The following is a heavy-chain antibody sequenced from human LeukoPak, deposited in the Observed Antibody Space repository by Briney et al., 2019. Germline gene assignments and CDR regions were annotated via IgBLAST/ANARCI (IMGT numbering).Heavy chain of an antibody. D-gene: IGHD6-13*01. Sequence: GGSLRLSCAASGFTFSSYGMHWVRQAPGKGLEWVAVISYDGSNKYYADSVKGRFTISRDNSKNTLYLQMNSLRAEDTAVYYCAKDEAYSSSWYVLREVSYYYYGMDVWGQGTTVTVSS. CDR3: AKDEAYSSSWYVLREVSYYYYGMDV. CDR2: ISYDGSNK. J-gene: IGHJ6*02. V-gene: IGHV3-30*18. CDR1: GFTFSSYG.